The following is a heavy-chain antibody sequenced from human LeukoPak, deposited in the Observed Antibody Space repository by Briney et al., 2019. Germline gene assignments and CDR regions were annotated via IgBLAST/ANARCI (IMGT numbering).Heavy chain of an antibody. CDR1: GFTFSSYS. CDR3: ARDTSGYTFDD. D-gene: IGHD5-18*01. J-gene: IGHJ4*02. Sequence: GGSLRLSCAASGFTFSSYSMNWVRQAPGKGLEWVSSISATSNYIYYADSGKGRFTISRDNAENSLYLQMNSLRAADTAVYYCARDTSGYTFDDWGQGTLVTVSS. V-gene: IGHV3-21*01. CDR2: ISATSNYI.